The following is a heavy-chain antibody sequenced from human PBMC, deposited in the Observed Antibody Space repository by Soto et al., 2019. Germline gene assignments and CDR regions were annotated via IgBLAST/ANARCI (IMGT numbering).Heavy chain of an antibody. V-gene: IGHV3-33*03. CDR1: GFTFSSYG. D-gene: IGHD3-10*01. CDR3: AKDYFGSGSHPDY. Sequence: QVQLVESGGGVVQPGRSLRLSCAASGFTFSSYGMHWVRQAPGKGLEWVAVIWYDGSNKYYADSVKGRLTISRDNSKNTLYLQMNSLRAEDTAVYFCAKDYFGSGSHPDYWGQGTLVTVSS. CDR2: IWYDGSNK. J-gene: IGHJ4*02.